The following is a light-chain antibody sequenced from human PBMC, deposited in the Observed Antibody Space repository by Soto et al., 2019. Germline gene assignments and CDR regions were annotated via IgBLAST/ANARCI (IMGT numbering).Light chain of an antibody. CDR1: QSFSSD. V-gene: IGKV3-11*01. Sequence: EIVLTQSPATLFLSPGERATLSCSASQSFSSDLAWYQQKPGQAPRLLIYDASNRATGNPARFSGSGYGTDFTLTISSLEPEDFAVYYCQQRRNWPPITFGQGTRLEIK. CDR2: DAS. CDR3: QQRRNWPPIT. J-gene: IGKJ5*01.